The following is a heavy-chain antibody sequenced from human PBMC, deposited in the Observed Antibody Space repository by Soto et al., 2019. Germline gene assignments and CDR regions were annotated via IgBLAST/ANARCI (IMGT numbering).Heavy chain of an antibody. Sequence: QVQLVQSGAEEKKPGASVKVSCKASGYTFTSYAMHWVRQAPGQRLEWMGWINAGNGNTKYSQKFQGRVTITRDTSASTAYTELSSLRSEDTAVYYCARGSGWYPPFDYWGQGTLVTVSS. CDR3: ARGSGWYPPFDY. V-gene: IGHV1-3*05. CDR2: INAGNGNT. CDR1: GYTFTSYA. D-gene: IGHD6-19*01. J-gene: IGHJ4*02.